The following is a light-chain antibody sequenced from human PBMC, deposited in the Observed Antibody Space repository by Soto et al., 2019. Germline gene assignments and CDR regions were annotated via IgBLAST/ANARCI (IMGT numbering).Light chain of an antibody. CDR1: QRFCRH. CDR3: QQYNKWPVT. CDR2: GAS. J-gene: IGKJ4*01. V-gene: IGKV3-15*01. Sequence: IVITPSSGHLSGVPGGKGPPPCRARQRFCRHLAWYQQKPGQAPRILIYGASTRATGIPARFSGSGSGTEFTLTISSLQSEDFAVYYCQQYNKWPVTFGGGTKVEIK.